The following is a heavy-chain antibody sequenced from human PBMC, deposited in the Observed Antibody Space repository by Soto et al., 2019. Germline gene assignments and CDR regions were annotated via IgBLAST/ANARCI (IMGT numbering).Heavy chain of an antibody. V-gene: IGHV1-58*01. Sequence: GASVKVSCKASGFTFTSSAVQWVRQARGQRLEWIGWIVVGSGNTNYAQKFQERVTITRDMSTSTAYMELSSLRSEDTAVYYCAADQGRYFDWLLAIDYGMDVWGQGTTVTVSS. J-gene: IGHJ6*02. CDR3: AADQGRYFDWLLAIDYGMDV. CDR2: IVVGSGNT. D-gene: IGHD3-9*01. CDR1: GFTFTSSA.